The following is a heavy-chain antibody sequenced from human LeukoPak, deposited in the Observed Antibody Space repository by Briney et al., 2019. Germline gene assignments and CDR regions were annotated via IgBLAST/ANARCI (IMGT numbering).Heavy chain of an antibody. V-gene: IGHV4-59*01. CDR1: SDSISGYY. CDR3: ARGASSSWSKTFDY. J-gene: IGHJ4*02. CDR2: IYSTGST. Sequence: PSETLSLTCTVSSDSISGYYWSWIRQPPGKGLEWIGSIYSTGSTDYNPSLKSRVTISVDTSKNQFSLKLSSVTAADTAVYYCARGASSSWSKTFDYWAREPWSPSPQ. D-gene: IGHD6-13*01.